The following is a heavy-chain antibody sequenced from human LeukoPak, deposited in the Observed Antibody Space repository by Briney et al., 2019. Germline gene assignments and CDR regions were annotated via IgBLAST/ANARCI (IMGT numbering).Heavy chain of an antibody. CDR2: ISSSGSTI. CDR1: GFTFSSYE. D-gene: IGHD3-22*01. CDR3: ARSNYYDSSDHLTQYFQH. Sequence: GGSLRLSCAASGFTFSSYEMNWVRQAPGKGLEWVSYISSSGSTIYYADSVKGRFTISRDNAKNSLYLQMDSLRAEDTAVYYCARSNYYDSSDHLTQYFQHWGRGTLVTVSS. V-gene: IGHV3-48*03. J-gene: IGHJ1*01.